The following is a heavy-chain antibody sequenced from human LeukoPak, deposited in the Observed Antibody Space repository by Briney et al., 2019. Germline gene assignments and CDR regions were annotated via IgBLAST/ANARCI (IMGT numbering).Heavy chain of an antibody. CDR1: GFTFTDYY. CDR2: ITNSGTTI. Sequence: GGSLRLSCAASGFTFTDYYMSWIRQAPGKGLEWVSYITNSGTTIYYTDSVKGRFTISRDNAKNSLYLQMNSLRAEDTAVYYCARDGHYDILTGYFQDWGQGTLVTVSS. J-gene: IGHJ1*01. V-gene: IGHV3-11*01. D-gene: IGHD3-9*01. CDR3: ARDGHYDILTGYFQD.